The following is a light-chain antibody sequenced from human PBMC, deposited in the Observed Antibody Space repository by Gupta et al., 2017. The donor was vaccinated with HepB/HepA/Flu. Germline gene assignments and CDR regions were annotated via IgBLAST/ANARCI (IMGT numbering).Light chain of an antibody. CDR1: QSISTY. CDR2: AAS. V-gene: IGKV1-39*01. CDR3: QQCDSTPRT. J-gene: IGKJ1*01. Sequence: DNQMTQPPSSLSASVGDRVIITCRASQSISTYLNWYQQKPGKAPKLLIYAASSVQGGVPSRFSGSGSGTDFTLTISSLQREDFATYYCQQCDSTPRTFGQGTKVEIK.